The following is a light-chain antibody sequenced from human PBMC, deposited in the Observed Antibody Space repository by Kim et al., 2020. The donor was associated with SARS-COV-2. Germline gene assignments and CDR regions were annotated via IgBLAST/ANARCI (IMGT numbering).Light chain of an antibody. J-gene: IGLJ3*02. CDR1: NIGTKS. V-gene: IGLV3-21*01. CDR3: QVWDSASDQWV. Sequence: SYELTQPPSLSVAPGKTATITCGGNNIGTKSVHWYQQKPGQAPILVIFFDSDRPSVIPERFSGSNSGNTAALTISRVEAGAEADYFCQVWDSASDQWVFG. CDR2: FDS.